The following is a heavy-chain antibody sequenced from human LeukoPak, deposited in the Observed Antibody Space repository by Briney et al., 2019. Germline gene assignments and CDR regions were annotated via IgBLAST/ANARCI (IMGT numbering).Heavy chain of an antibody. D-gene: IGHD2-2*01. Sequence: SETLSLTCTVSGGSISSGSYYWSWIRQPAGKGLEWIGRIYTSGSTNYNPSLKSRVTISVDTSKNQFSLKLSSVTAADTAVYYCARDGKDCSSTSCPSAFDIWSQGTMVTVSS. CDR1: GGSISSGSYY. V-gene: IGHV4-61*02. CDR3: ARDGKDCSSTSCPSAFDI. CDR2: IYTSGST. J-gene: IGHJ3*02.